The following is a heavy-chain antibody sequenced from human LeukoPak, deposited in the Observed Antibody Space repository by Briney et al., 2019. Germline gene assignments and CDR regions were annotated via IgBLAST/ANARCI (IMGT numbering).Heavy chain of an antibody. J-gene: IGHJ4*02. Sequence: GGSLRLSCAASGFTFSGYSMNWVRQAPGKGLEWVSAISGSGGSTYYADSVKGRFTISRDNSKNTLYLQMNSLRAEDTAVYYCAKDRDSGWLLDYWGQGTLVTVSS. CDR2: ISGSGGST. D-gene: IGHD6-19*01. CDR1: GFTFSGYS. CDR3: AKDRDSGWLLDY. V-gene: IGHV3-23*01.